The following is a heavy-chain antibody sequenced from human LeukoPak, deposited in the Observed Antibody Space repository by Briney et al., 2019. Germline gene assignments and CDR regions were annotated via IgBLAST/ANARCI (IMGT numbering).Heavy chain of an antibody. CDR1: GGSISSYY. D-gene: IGHD4-23*01. V-gene: IGHV4-59*12. CDR3: ARDNDYGGNYGLGY. J-gene: IGHJ4*02. CDR2: IYYSGST. Sequence: PSETLSLTCTVSGGSISSYYWSWIRQPPGKGLEWIGYIYYSGSTNYNPSLKSRVTISVDTSKNQFSLKLSSVTAADTAAYYCARDNDYGGNYGLGYWGQGTLVTVSS.